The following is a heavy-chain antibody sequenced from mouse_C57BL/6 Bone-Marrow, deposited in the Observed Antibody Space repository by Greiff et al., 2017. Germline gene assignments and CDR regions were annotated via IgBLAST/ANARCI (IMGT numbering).Heavy chain of an antibody. CDR1: GYTFTEYT. V-gene: IGHV1-62-2*01. D-gene: IGHD2-3*01. CDR2: FYPGGGSI. J-gene: IGHJ2*01. CDR3: ARRGFDDDYSDFDY. Sequence: VMLVESGAELVKPGASVKLSCKASGYTFTEYTMNWVKQRSGQGLEWIGRFYPGGGSIKYNEKFKDKATLTADKSSSTGYMELRRLTSEDSAVXVGARRGFDDDYSDFDYWGQGTTLTVSS.